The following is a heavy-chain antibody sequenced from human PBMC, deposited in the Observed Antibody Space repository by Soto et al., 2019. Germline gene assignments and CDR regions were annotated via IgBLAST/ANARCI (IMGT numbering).Heavy chain of an antibody. D-gene: IGHD3-16*02. CDR1: GYTLTSYA. Sequence: VASVKVSCKASGYTLTSYAMHWVRQAPGQRLEWMGWINAGNGNTKYSQKFQGRVTITRDTSASTAYMELSSLRSEDTAVYYCARDTHYDYVWGSYRYTTYGMDVWGQGTTVTVSS. CDR3: ARDTHYDYVWGSYRYTTYGMDV. CDR2: INAGNGNT. V-gene: IGHV1-3*01. J-gene: IGHJ6*02.